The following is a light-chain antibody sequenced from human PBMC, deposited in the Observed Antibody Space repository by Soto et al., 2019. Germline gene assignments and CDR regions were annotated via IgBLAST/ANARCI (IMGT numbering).Light chain of an antibody. CDR3: AACDDRLSGPV. J-gene: IGLJ2*01. CDR2: RHN. Sequence: QSVLTQPPSASGTPGQRVTISCSGSSSNIGSNYVYWYQQLPGTAPKLLIYRHNQRPSGVPDRVSGSKSGTSASLAISGLRSEDEAEYYCAACDDRLSGPVFGGGTKRTVL. V-gene: IGLV1-47*01. CDR1: SSNIGSNY.